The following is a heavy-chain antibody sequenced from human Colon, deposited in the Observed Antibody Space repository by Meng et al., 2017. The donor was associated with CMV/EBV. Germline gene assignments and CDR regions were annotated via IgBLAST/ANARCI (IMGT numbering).Heavy chain of an antibody. D-gene: IGHD3-22*01. CDR3: AKAENLYVSSGVIED. CDR2: IWYDGSKK. CDR1: GFLFSNNA. Sequence: GESLKISCTASGFLFSNNAMYWVRQAPGKGLEWVAVIWYDGSKKYYADPVRGRFTISRDNSNNTLYLQMFNLGAEDTAVYYCAKAENLYVSSGVIEDWGHGTLVTVSS. V-gene: IGHV3-33*03. J-gene: IGHJ4*01.